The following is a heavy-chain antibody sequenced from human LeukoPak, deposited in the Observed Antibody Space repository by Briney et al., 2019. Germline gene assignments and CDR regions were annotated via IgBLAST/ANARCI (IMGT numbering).Heavy chain of an antibody. CDR2: ISAYNGNT. CDR1: GYTFTSYG. V-gene: IGHV1-18*04. J-gene: IGHJ2*01. Sequence: ASVKVSCKASGYTFTSYGISWVRQAPGQALEWMGWISAYNGNTNYAQKLQGRVTMTTDTSTSTAYMELRSLRSDDTAVYYCARDTGLRYFDWLLRDWYFDLWGRGTLVTVSS. CDR3: ARDTGLRYFDWLLRDWYFDL. D-gene: IGHD3-9*01.